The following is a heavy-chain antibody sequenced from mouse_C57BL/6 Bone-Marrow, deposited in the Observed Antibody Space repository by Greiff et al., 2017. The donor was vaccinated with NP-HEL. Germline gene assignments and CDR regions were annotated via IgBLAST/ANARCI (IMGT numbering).Heavy chain of an antibody. CDR2: INPSNGGT. V-gene: IGHV1-53*01. CDR1: GYTFTSYW. Sequence: QVQLQQPGTELVKPGASVKLSCKASGYTFTSYWMHWVKQRPGQGLEWIGNINPSNGGTNYNEKFKSKATLTVDKSSSTAYMQLSSLTSEDSAVYYCARGGSGSSLWYFDVWGTGTTVTVSS. D-gene: IGHD1-1*01. J-gene: IGHJ1*03. CDR3: ARGGSGSSLWYFDV.